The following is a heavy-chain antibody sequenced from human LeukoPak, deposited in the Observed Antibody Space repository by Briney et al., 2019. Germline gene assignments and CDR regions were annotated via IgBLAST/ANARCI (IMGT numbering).Heavy chain of an antibody. V-gene: IGHV2-70*11. Sequence: SGPALVKPTQTLTLTCTFSGFSLSTSGMCVSWIRQPPGKALEWLARIDWDDDKYYSTSLKTRLTISKDTSKNQVVLTMTNMDPVGTATYYCARTYYYDSSGYYYDWFDPWGQGTLVTVSS. J-gene: IGHJ5*02. CDR2: IDWDDDK. CDR3: ARTYYYDSSGYYYDWFDP. D-gene: IGHD3-22*01. CDR1: GFSLSTSGMC.